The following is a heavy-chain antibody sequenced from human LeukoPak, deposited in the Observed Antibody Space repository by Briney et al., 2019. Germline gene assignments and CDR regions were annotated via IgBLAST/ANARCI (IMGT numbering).Heavy chain of an antibody. V-gene: IGHV4-4*02. CDR2: IYHSGST. CDR3: ARNGGNSDFDY. D-gene: IGHD4-23*01. Sequence: SETLSLTCPVSGGSISGSNWWSWVRQPPGKGLEWIGEIYHSGSTNYNPSLKSRVTISVDKSKNQFSLKLSSVTAADTAVYYCARNGGNSDFDYWGQGILVTVSS. CDR1: GGSISGSNW. J-gene: IGHJ4*02.